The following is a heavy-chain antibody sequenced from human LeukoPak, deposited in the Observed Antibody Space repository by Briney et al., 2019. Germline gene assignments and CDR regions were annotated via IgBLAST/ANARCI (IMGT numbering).Heavy chain of an antibody. D-gene: IGHD3-22*01. J-gene: IGHJ4*02. CDR3: ARGYYYDSSGYYY. CDR2: IIPILGIA. Sequence: SVKVSCKASGGTFSSYAISWVRQAPGQGLEWMGRIIPILGIANYAQKFQGRVTITADKSTSTAYMELSSLRSEDTAVYYCARGYYYDSSGYYYWGQGTLVTVSS. CDR1: GGTFSSYA. V-gene: IGHV1-69*04.